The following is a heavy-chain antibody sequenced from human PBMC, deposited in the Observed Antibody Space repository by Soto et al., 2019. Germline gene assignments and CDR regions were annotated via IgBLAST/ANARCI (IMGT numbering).Heavy chain of an antibody. CDR3: ARRGGSSSGYYYYAMDV. CDR1: SDSMNSGGYY. Sequence: SETLSLTCSVSSDSMNSGGYYWSWIRQHPGKGLEWIGYIYSNGDTYYNPSLKSRVTISVDTSKNQFSLNLTAVTAADTAVYYCARRGGSSSGYYYYAMDVWGQGTTVTVSS. J-gene: IGHJ6*02. CDR2: IYSNGDT. D-gene: IGHD6-6*01. V-gene: IGHV4-31*03.